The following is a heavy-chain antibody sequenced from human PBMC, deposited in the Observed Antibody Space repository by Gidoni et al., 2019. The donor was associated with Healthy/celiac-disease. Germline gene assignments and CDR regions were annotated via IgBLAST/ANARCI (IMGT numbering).Heavy chain of an antibody. V-gene: IGHV3-33*01. D-gene: IGHD4-17*01. J-gene: IGHJ4*02. CDR3: AREHHYGDSYLDY. CDR2: IWYDGSNK. Sequence: QVQLVESGGGVVQPGRSLRLSCAASGFTFSSYGMHWVRQAPGKGLEWVAVIWYDGSNKYYADSVKGRFTISRDNSKNTLYLQMNSLRAEDTAVYYCAREHHYGDSYLDYWGQGTLVTVSS. CDR1: GFTFSSYG.